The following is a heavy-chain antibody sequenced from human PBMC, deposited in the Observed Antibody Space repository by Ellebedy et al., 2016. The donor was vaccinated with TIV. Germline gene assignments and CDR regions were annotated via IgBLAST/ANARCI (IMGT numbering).Heavy chain of an antibody. D-gene: IGHD1-7*01. J-gene: IGHJ2*01. Sequence: AASVKVSCKASGRTFSSSGISWVRQAPGQGLEWMGWISAHNGNTRNAQKFPHRFNMTTDTSTITTFMELENLKSDDTAVYYCASKADQLPGVVGWYFDIWGRGSLVSVSS. V-gene: IGHV1-18*01. CDR1: GRTFSSSG. CDR2: ISAHNGNT. CDR3: ASKADQLPGVVGWYFDI.